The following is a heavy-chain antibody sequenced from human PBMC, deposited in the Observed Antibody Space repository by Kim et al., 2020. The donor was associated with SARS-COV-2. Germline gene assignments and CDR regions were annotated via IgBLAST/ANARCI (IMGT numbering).Heavy chain of an antibody. Sequence: GSSTTYADSVKGRVTISRDNARNTRYMQMNSLRAEDTAVYYCARAGFDNWGQGTLVTVSS. J-gene: IGHJ4*02. CDR2: GSST. CDR3: ARAGFDN. V-gene: IGHV3-74*01.